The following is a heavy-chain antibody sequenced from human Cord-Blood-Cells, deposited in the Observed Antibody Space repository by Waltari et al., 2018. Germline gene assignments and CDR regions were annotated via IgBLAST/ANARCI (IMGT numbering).Heavy chain of an antibody. CDR1: GLTFSSYG. Sequence: QVQLVESGGGVVQPGRSLRLSCAASGLTFSSYGLHCVRPAPGKGLEWVVVISYDESKKYYADSVKGRFTISRDNSKNTLYLQMNSRRAEDTAVYYCAKDTQLGMGLFDYWGQGTLVTVSS. CDR2: ISYDESKK. J-gene: IGHJ4*02. V-gene: IGHV3-30*18. CDR3: AKDTQLGMGLFDY. D-gene: IGHD7-27*01.